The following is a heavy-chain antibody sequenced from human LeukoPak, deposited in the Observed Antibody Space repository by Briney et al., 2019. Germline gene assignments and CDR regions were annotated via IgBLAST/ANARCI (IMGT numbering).Heavy chain of an antibody. CDR3: ARAPSEVGGYYPEYFRH. D-gene: IGHD3-22*01. CDR1: GFTFSRYW. CDR2: IKSDGKT. Sequence: GGSLRLSCEASGFTFSRYWMHWVRQAPGKGLVWVSRIKSDGKTNYADSVKGRFTISRDDPKNTVSLQMDSLRAEDTGVYYCARAPSEVGGYYPEYFRHWGQGTLVTVSS. J-gene: IGHJ1*01. V-gene: IGHV3-74*01.